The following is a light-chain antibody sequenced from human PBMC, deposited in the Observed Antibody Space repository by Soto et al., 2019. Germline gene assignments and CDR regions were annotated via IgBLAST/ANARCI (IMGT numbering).Light chain of an antibody. CDR3: QQFGTSPPAIT. CDR1: QSVSSSY. CDR2: SAS. Sequence: IVLTQSPGTLSLSPGERATLSCRASQSVSSSYLVWYQQKTGQAPRLLIYSASTRATGIPDRFSGSVSGTDFTLTINRLEPDDFAVYYCQQFGTSPPAITFGQGTRLELK. J-gene: IGKJ5*01. V-gene: IGKV3-20*01.